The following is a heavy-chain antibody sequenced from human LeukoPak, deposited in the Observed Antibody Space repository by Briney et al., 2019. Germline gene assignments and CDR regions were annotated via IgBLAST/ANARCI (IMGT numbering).Heavy chain of an antibody. J-gene: IGHJ4*02. Sequence: GGSLRLSCAASGFTFDDYAMHWVRQAPGKGLEWVSGISWNSGSIGYADSVKGRFTISRDNAKNSLYLQMNSLRAEDTALYYCAKDQTTSIAVAGNFDYWGQGTLVTVSS. V-gene: IGHV3-9*01. D-gene: IGHD6-19*01. CDR1: GFTFDDYA. CDR3: AKDQTTSIAVAGNFDY. CDR2: ISWNSGSI.